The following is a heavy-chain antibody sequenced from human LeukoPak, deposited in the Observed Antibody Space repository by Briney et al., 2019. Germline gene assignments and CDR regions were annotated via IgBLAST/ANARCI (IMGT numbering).Heavy chain of an antibody. D-gene: IGHD3-22*01. CDR2: ISSSGSTI. CDR1: GFTFSDYY. CDR3: AKDYYDSSGYYYFDY. V-gene: IGHV3-11*01. Sequence: PGGSLRLSCAASGFTFSDYYMSWLRQAPGKGLEGLSYISSSGSTIYYADSVKGRFTISRDNAKNSLYLQMNSLRAADTAVYYCAKDYYDSSGYYYFDYWGQGTLVTVSS. J-gene: IGHJ4*02.